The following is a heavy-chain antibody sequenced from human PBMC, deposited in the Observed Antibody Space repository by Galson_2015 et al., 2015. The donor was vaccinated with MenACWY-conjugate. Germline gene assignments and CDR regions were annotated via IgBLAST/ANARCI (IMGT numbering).Heavy chain of an antibody. CDR3: AQGAGSRWFDP. CDR2: ISTTGGTT. J-gene: IGHJ5*02. D-gene: IGHD3-10*01. CDR1: GITFSSYA. V-gene: IGHV3-23*01. Sequence: SLRLSCAASGITFSSYAMSWVRQAPGKGLEWVSSISTTGGTTYYADSVKGRFTISRDNSKNTLYLQMNSLRAGDTAVYYCAQGAGSRWFDPWGQVTLVIVSS.